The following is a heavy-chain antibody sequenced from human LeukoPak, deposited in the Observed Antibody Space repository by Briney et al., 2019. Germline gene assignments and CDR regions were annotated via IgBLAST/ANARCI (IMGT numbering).Heavy chain of an antibody. Sequence: GGSLRLSCAASGFTLSTYAMSWVRQAPGKGLEWVSAISVSGNNTFYSDSVKGRFTISRDNSKNTLYLQMNSLRAEDTAVYYCAKAYYYDSSGYYYYYYYMDVWGKGTTVTVSS. CDR2: ISVSGNNT. J-gene: IGHJ6*03. CDR3: AKAYYYDSSGYYYYYYYMDV. V-gene: IGHV3-23*01. CDR1: GFTLSTYA. D-gene: IGHD3-22*01.